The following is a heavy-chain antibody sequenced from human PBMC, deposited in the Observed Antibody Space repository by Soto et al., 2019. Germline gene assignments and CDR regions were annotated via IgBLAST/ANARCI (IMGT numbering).Heavy chain of an antibody. V-gene: IGHV3-21*01. J-gene: IGHJ6*02. CDR3: ARVEVGATDYGIDV. CDR2: ISSSSSYI. D-gene: IGHD1-26*01. CDR1: GFTFSSYS. Sequence: GGSLRLSCAASGFTFSSYSMNWVRQAPGKGLEWVSSISSSSSYIYYADSVKGRFTISRDNAKNSLYLQMNSLTAEDTAVYYCARVEVGATDYGIDVWGQGTTVTVSS.